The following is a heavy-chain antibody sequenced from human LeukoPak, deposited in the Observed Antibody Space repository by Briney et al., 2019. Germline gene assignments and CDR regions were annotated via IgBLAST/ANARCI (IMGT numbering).Heavy chain of an antibody. CDR3: AGEGGYSSGWFQGVAYYFDY. CDR2: ISPYNGNT. CDR1: GYTFTTYG. J-gene: IGHJ4*02. D-gene: IGHD6-19*01. V-gene: IGHV1-18*04. Sequence: GASVKVSCKASGYTFTTYGISWVRQAPGQGLEWMGWISPYNGNTNYPQKLQGRVTMTTDTSTNTAYMELRSLRSDDTAAYYCAGEGGYSSGWFQGVAYYFDYWGQGTLVTVSS.